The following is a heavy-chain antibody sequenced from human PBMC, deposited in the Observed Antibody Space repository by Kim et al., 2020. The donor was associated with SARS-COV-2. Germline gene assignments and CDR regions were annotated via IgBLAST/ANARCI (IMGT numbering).Heavy chain of an antibody. CDR3: AKDGELNDYDSGTFAYQHHGMDV. D-gene: IGHD3-10*01. CDR2: ISGGGGST. CDR1: GIIPYKFA. V-gene: IGHV3-23*01. Sequence: GGSLRLSCAASGIIPYKFAMNWVRQAPGKGLEWVSGISGGGGSTYYADSVKGRFTISRDNSKNTLYLQMDSLRSEDTAVYYCAKDGELNDYDSGTFAYQHHGMDVWGQGTTVIVTS. J-gene: IGHJ6*02.